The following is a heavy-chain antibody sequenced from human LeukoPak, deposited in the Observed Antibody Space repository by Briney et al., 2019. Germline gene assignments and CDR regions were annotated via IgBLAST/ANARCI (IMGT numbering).Heavy chain of an antibody. V-gene: IGHV3-23*01. Sequence: PGGSLRLSCAASGFTFSGYGMSWVRQAPGKGLEWVSAISGSGGSTYYADSVKGRFTISRDNSKNTLYLQMNSLRAEDTAVYYCAKVIAYDSSGYIPMGAFDIWGQGTMVTVSS. CDR2: ISGSGGST. CDR3: AKVIAYDSSGYIPMGAFDI. D-gene: IGHD3-22*01. CDR1: GFTFSGYG. J-gene: IGHJ3*02.